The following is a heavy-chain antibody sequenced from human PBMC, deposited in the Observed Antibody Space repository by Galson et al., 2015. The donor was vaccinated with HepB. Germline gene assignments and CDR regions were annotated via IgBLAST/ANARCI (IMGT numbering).Heavy chain of an antibody. CDR2: INAGNGNT. Sequence: SVKVSCKASGYTFTSYAMHWVRQAPGQRLEWMGWINAGNGNTKYSQKFQGRVTITRDTSASTAYMELSSLRSEDTAVYYCAREGGILGLGYCSGGSCYHHFDYWGQGTLVTVSS. J-gene: IGHJ4*02. D-gene: IGHD2-15*01. V-gene: IGHV1-3*01. CDR1: GYTFTSYA. CDR3: AREGGILGLGYCSGGSCYHHFDY.